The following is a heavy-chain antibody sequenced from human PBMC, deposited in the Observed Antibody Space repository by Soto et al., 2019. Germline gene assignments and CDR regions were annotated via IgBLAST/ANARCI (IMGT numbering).Heavy chain of an antibody. CDR1: GFTFSDYY. Sequence: QMQLVEYGGGLVRSGGSLKLSCVSSGFTFSDYYMHWMRQAPGKGLEWVSYISGPGSVISYADSVRGRFTISRDNAKDSLFLQVNSLRAEDTALYYCARGKYPGSVEVWGQGTMVTGSS. V-gene: IGHV3-11*01. CDR2: ISGPGSVI. J-gene: IGHJ3*01. CDR3: ARGKYPGSVEV.